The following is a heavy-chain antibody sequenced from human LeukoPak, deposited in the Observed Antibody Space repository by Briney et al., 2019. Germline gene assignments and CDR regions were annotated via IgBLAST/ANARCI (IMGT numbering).Heavy chain of an antibody. CDR3: AKVKSITMIIVVTSPFDY. D-gene: IGHD3-22*01. CDR2: ISGSGGST. V-gene: IGHV3-23*01. J-gene: IGHJ4*02. Sequence: PGGSLRLSCAASGFTFSSYAMSWVRQAPGKGLEWVSAISGSGGSTYYADSVKGRFTISRDNSKNTLYLQMNSLRAEDTAVYYCAKVKSITMIIVVTSPFDYWGLGTLVTVSS. CDR1: GFTFSSYA.